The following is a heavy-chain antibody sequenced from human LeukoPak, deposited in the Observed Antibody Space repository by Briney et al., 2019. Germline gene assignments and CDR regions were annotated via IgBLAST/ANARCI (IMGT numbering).Heavy chain of an antibody. CDR1: GFTFSSYA. Sequence: GGSLRLSCAASGFTFSSYAMHWVRQAPGKGLEWVAVISYDGSNKYYADSVKGRFTISRDNSKNTLYLQMNSLRAEDTAVYYCAKQLWLLSGGPLDYWGQGTLVTVSS. CDR3: AKQLWLLSGGPLDY. V-gene: IGHV3-30-3*02. D-gene: IGHD5-18*01. J-gene: IGHJ4*01. CDR2: ISYDGSNK.